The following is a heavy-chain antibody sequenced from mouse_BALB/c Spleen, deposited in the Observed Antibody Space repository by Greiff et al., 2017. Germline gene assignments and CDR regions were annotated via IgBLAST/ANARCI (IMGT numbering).Heavy chain of an antibody. D-gene: IGHD2-14*01. Sequence: EVKLMESGGGLVKPGGSLKLSCAASGFTFSSYAMSWVRQTPEKRLEWVASISSGGSTYYPDSVKGRFTISRDNARNILYLQMSSLRSEDTAMYYCARALYDGFAYWGQGTLVTVSA. CDR1: GFTFSSYA. CDR3: ARALYDGFAY. J-gene: IGHJ3*01. V-gene: IGHV5-6-5*01. CDR2: ISSGGST.